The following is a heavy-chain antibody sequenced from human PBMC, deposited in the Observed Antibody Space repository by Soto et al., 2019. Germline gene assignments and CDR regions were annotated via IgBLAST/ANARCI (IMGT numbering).Heavy chain of an antibody. CDR3: ARVLAVAGTEGYYYYYYGMDV. CDR2: INSDGSST. V-gene: IGHV3-74*01. J-gene: IGHJ6*02. Sequence: PVGSLRLSCAASGFTFSSYWMHWVRQAPGKGLVWVSRINSDGSSTSYADSVKGRFTISRDNAKNMLYLQMNSLRAEDTAVYYCARVLAVAGTEGYYYYYYGMDVWGQGTTVTVSS. D-gene: IGHD6-19*01. CDR1: GFTFSSYW.